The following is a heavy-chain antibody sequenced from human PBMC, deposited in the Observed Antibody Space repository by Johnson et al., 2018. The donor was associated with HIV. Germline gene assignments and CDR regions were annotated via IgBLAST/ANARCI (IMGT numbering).Heavy chain of an antibody. CDR2: IYSGGST. CDR1: GFTVSSNY. J-gene: IGHJ3*01. V-gene: IGHV3-66*02. D-gene: IGHD6-19*01. Sequence: VQLVESGGCLVQPGGSLRLSCAASGFTVSSNYMSWVRQAPGKGLEWVSVIYSGGSTYYADSVKGRFTISRDNSKNTLYLQMNSLKAEDTAVYYCAKDMPDSRDWADAFDVWVQGTIVSVSS. CDR3: AKDMPDSRDWADAFDV.